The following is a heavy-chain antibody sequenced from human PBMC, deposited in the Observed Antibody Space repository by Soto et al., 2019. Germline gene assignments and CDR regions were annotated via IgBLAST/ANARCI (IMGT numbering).Heavy chain of an antibody. J-gene: IGHJ5*02. CDR2: IYYSGST. CDR3: ARASPGIAVAGTRERPNWFDP. D-gene: IGHD6-19*01. CDR1: GGSISSYY. V-gene: IGHV4-59*01. Sequence: SETLSLTCTVSGGSISSYYWSWIRQPPGKGLEWIGYIYYSGSTNYNPSLKSRVTISVDTSKNQFSLKLSSVTAADTAVYYCARASPGIAVAGTRERPNWFDPWGQGTLVTVS.